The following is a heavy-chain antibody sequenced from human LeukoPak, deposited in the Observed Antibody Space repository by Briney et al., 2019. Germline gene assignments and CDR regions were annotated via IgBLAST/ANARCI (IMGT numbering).Heavy chain of an antibody. CDR2: IFYSGSA. CDR1: GGSISSYY. CDR3: ARATPLIRGIIQFNP. J-gene: IGHJ5*02. D-gene: IGHD3-10*01. V-gene: IGHV4-59*08. Sequence: SETLSLTCTVSGGSISSYYWTWIRQPPGKGLEWIGYIFYSGSAKYSPSLDSRVSISVDTSKNQFSLQLRFVTAADTATYYCARATPLIRGIIQFNPWGQGTRVIVSS.